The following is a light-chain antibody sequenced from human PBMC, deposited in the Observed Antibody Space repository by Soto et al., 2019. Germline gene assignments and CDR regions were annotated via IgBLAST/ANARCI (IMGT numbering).Light chain of an antibody. CDR3: MQSIRLGA. CDR2: DVS. V-gene: IGKV2D-29*01. CDR1: QSLLHSDGKTY. Sequence: EIVMTQTPLSLSVTPGQPASISCKSSQSLLHSDGKTYLYWYLQKPGQTPQLLIYDVSYRFSGVTDWLSRSGLGRDLIVKNSRLELEGVGAYDGMQSIRLGAFGGGPNVYIK. J-gene: IGKJ4*02.